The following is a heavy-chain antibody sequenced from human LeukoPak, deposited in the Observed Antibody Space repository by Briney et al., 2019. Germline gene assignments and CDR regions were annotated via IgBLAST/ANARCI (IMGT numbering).Heavy chain of an antibody. CDR1: GFTVSSNY. J-gene: IGHJ4*02. CDR2: IYSGGST. V-gene: IGHV3-66*01. CDR3: ARDWYYDSAGYFPY. D-gene: IGHD3-22*01. Sequence: SGGSLRLSCAASGFTVSSNYMSWVRQAPGKGLEWVSVIYSGGSTYYADSVKGRFTISRDNSKKMLYLQMNSLRVDDTAIYYCARDWYYDSAGYFPYWGLGTLVTVSS.